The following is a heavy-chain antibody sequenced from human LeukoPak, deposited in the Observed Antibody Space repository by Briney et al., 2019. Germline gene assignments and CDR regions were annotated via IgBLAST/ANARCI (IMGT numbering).Heavy chain of an antibody. Sequence: SETLSLTCTVSGGSISSYYWSWIRQPPGKGLEWIGYIYYSGSTNYNPSLKSRVTISVDTSKNQFSLKLSSVTAADTAVYYCARESVVVNGFLDAFDIWGQGTMVTVSS. V-gene: IGHV4-59*01. CDR2: IYYSGST. D-gene: IGHD3-22*01. CDR1: GGSISSYY. CDR3: ARESVVVNGFLDAFDI. J-gene: IGHJ3*02.